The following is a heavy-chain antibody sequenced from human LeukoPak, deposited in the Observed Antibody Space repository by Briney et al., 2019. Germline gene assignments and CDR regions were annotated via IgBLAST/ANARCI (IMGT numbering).Heavy chain of an antibody. CDR1: GGSFSGYY. Sequence: SETLSLTCAVYGGSFSGYYWSWIRQPPGKGLEWIGEINHSGSTNYNPSLKSRVTISVDTSKNQFSLKLSSVTAADTAVYYCARGARGYSSSWYRAGYFQHWGQGTLVTVSS. V-gene: IGHV4-34*01. D-gene: IGHD6-13*01. CDR3: ARGARGYSSSWYRAGYFQH. CDR2: INHSGST. J-gene: IGHJ1*01.